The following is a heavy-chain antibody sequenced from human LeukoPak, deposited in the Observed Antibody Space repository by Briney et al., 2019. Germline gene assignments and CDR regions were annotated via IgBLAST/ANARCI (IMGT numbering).Heavy chain of an antibody. CDR3: ARAVILDY. CDR2: IYYSGST. D-gene: IGHD3-22*01. CDR1: VGSISSYC. V-gene: IGHV4-59*01. Sequence: SETLSLTCTVAVGSISSYCWSWIRQPPGKGLEWIGYIYYSGSTNYNPSLKSRVTISVDTSKNKFSLKLSSVTAADTAVYYCARAVILDYWGQGTLVTVSS. J-gene: IGHJ4*02.